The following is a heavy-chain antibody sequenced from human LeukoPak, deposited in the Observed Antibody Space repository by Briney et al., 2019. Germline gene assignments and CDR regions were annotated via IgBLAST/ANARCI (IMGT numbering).Heavy chain of an antibody. CDR2: ISHSGST. CDR1: GESFSGYF. V-gene: IGHV4-34*01. CDR3: ASQSNKDY. J-gene: IGHJ4*02. D-gene: IGHD1/OR15-1a*01. Sequence: PSETLSLTCAVYGESFSGYFWTWIRQPPGKGLEWIGEISHSGSTDYNPSLKSRVTMSVDTSKSQFSLKLSSVTAADTAAYYCASQSNKDYWGQGTLVTVSS.